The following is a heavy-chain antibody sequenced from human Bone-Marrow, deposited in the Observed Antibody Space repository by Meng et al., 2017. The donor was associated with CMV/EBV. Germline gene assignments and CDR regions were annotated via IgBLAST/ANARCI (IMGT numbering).Heavy chain of an antibody. CDR2: ISSSSSYI. D-gene: IGHD5-12*01. CDR1: GFSFNNYA. CDR3: ARWEIVDAIDI. V-gene: IGHV3-21*01. Sequence: GGSLRLSCAASGFSFNNYAMTWVRQAPGKGLEWVSSISSSSSYIYYADSVKGRFTISRDNAKNSLYLQMNSLRAEDTAVYYCARWEIVDAIDIWGQGTMVTVSS. J-gene: IGHJ3*02.